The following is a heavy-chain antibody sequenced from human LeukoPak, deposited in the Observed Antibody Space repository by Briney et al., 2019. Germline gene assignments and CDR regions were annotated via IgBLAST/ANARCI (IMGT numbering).Heavy chain of an antibody. CDR1: GFTFSSSW. CDR3: ARDPGYESWSPFWGGMDV. D-gene: IGHD3-16*01. J-gene: IGHJ6*04. CDR2: IIRDGSST. Sequence: PGGSLRLSCAASGFTFSSSWMHWVRQAPGKGLVWVSRIIRDGSSTTYADSVKGRLTTSRDNAKNTLYLQMDSLRDDDTAVYYCARDPGYESWSPFWGGMDVWGNGTTVIVSS. V-gene: IGHV3-74*01.